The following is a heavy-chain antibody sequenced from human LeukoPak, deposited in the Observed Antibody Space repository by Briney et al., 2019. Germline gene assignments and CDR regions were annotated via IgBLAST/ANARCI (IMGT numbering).Heavy chain of an antibody. CDR3: ARDLTMVRGVLGV. Sequence: PGGSLRLSRAASGFTVSSNYMSWVRQAPGKGLEWVSVIYSGGSTYYADSVKGRFTISRDNSKNTLYLQMNGLRAEDTAVYYCARDLTMVRGVLGVWGKGTTVTVSS. D-gene: IGHD3-10*01. CDR2: IYSGGST. J-gene: IGHJ6*04. CDR1: GFTVSSNY. V-gene: IGHV3-53*01.